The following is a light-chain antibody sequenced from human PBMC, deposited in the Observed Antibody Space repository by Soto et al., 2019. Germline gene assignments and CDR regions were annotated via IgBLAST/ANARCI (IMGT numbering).Light chain of an antibody. CDR2: NVN. CDR1: SSDVGGYDY. Sequence: QSALTQVASVSGSPGQSISIPCTGTSSDVGGYDYVSWYQQHPGKAPKLMIYNVNYRPSGVSNRFSGSKSGNTASLTISGLQDAYDSYYYGGSYKNPNAVVFGGGTKLTVL. V-gene: IGLV2-14*03. CDR3: GSYKNPNAVV. J-gene: IGLJ2*01.